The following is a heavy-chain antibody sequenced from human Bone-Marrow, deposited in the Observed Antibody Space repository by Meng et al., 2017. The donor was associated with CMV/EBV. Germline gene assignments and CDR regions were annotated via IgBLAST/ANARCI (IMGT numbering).Heavy chain of an antibody. D-gene: IGHD3-3*01. J-gene: IGHJ4*02. CDR2: ISGSGGRT. V-gene: IGHV3-23*01. Sequence: TFRRNDRTGVRQAPGKGLEEVSGISGSGGRTYYADSVKGRFSISRDNSKNTLYLQMNSLRAEDTAIYYCASRPGAIFGVVIIPNFDFWGQGTLVTVSS. CDR1: TFRRND. CDR3: ASRPGAIFGVVIIPNFDF.